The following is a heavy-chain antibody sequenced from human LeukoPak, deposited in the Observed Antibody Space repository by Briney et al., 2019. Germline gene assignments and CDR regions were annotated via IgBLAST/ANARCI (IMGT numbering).Heavy chain of an antibody. J-gene: IGHJ6*03. CDR3: ARDPPVYGDYLNYYYMDV. V-gene: IGHV3-21*04. Sequence: KPGGSLRLSCAASGFTFSSYSMNWVRQAPGKGLEWVSSISSGSSYIYYADSVKGRFTISRDNAKNSLYLQMNSLRAEDTAVYYCARDPPVYGDYLNYYYMDVWGKGTTVTVSS. CDR2: ISSGSSYI. D-gene: IGHD4-17*01. CDR1: GFTFSSYS.